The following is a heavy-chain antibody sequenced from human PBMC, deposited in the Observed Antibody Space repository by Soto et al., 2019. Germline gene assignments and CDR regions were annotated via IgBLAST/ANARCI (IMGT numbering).Heavy chain of an antibody. J-gene: IGHJ6*02. V-gene: IGHV3-48*02. CDR3: ARDGEYSSSFYYYYGMDV. D-gene: IGHD6-6*01. CDR2: ISSSSSTI. Sequence: GGSLRLSCAASGFTFSSYSMNWVRQAPGKGLEWVSYISSSSSTIYYADSVKGRFTISRDNAKNSLYLQMNSLRDEDTAVYYCARDGEYSSSFYYYYGMDVWGQGTTVTVSS. CDR1: GFTFSSYS.